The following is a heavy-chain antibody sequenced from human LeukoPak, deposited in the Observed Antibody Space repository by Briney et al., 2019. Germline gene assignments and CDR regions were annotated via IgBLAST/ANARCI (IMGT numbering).Heavy chain of an antibody. J-gene: IGHJ4*02. D-gene: IGHD2-15*01. CDR3: ARVYCSGGSRYSSFGGYFDY. CDR2: ISAYNGNT. V-gene: IGHV1-18*01. CDR1: GYTFTSYG. Sequence: ASVKVSCKASGYTFTSYGISWVRQAPGQGLEWMGWISAYNGNTNYAQKLQGRVTMTTDTSTSTAYMELRSLRSDDTAVYYCARVYCSGGSRYSSFGGYFDYWGQGTLVTVSS.